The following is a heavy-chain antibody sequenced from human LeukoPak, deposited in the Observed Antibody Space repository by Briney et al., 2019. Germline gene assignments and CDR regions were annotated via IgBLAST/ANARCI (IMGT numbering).Heavy chain of an antibody. J-gene: IGHJ4*02. V-gene: IGHV3-11*04. CDR2: ISSRSSTI. CDR3: ARRAVAGPFDY. Sequence: PGGSLRLSCAASGFTFSDYYMSWIRQAPGKGLEWVSYISSRSSTIYYADSVKGRFTISRDNAKNSLYLQMNSLRAEDTAVYYCARRAVAGPFDYWGQGTLVTVSS. CDR1: GFTFSDYY. D-gene: IGHD6-19*01.